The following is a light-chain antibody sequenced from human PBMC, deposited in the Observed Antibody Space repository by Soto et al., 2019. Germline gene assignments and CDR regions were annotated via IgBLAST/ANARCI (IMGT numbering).Light chain of an antibody. J-gene: IGLJ1*01. Sequence: LTQPPSATGYPGQAVTISCTGTSSDVGAYNYVSWYQQLPGKAPKLIIYEVSKRPSGVPDRFSGSKSGNTASLTVSGLQAEDEADYYCTSYAGTYSFFYVFGTGTKVTVL. CDR1: SSDVGAYNY. V-gene: IGLV2-8*01. CDR3: TSYAGTYSFFYV. CDR2: EVS.